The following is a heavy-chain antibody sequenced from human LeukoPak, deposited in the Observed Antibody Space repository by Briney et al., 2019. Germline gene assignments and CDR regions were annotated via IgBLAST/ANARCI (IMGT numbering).Heavy chain of an antibody. CDR2: ISSSGSTI. J-gene: IGHJ4*02. Sequence: GGSLRLSCAASGFTFSDYYMSSVREAPGKGLGWVSYISSSGSTIYYADSVKGRFTIYGDNAKNSLYLQMNSLRAEDTAVYYCARGGDEGFDYWGQGTLVTGSS. CDR1: GFTFSDYY. CDR3: ARGGDEGFDY. D-gene: IGHD5-12*01. V-gene: IGHV3-11*04.